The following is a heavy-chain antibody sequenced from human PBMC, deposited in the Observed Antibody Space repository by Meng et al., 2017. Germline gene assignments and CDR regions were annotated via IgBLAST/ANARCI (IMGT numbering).Heavy chain of an antibody. CDR1: GFTFSDYY. J-gene: IGHJ4*02. V-gene: IGHV3-11*01. CDR3: ARAKGRDGYNFG. D-gene: IGHD5-24*01. Sequence: GESLKISCAASGFTFSDYYMSWIRQAPGKGLEWASYISSSGSSIYYADSVKGRFTISRDNAKNSLYLQMNSLRAEDTAVYYCARAKGRDGYNFGWGQGTLVTVSS. CDR2: ISSSGSSI.